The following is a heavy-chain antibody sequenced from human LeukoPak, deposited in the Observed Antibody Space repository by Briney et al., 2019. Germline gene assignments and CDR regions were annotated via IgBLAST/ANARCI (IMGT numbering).Heavy chain of an antibody. D-gene: IGHD5-24*01. Sequence: ASVTVSCKASGGTFSSYAISWVRQAPGQGLEWMGGIIPIFGTANYAQKFQGRVTITTDESTSTAYMELSSLRSEDTAVYYCARGGRERWLQFGYFDYWGQGTLVTVSS. V-gene: IGHV1-69*05. J-gene: IGHJ4*02. CDR2: IIPIFGTA. CDR3: ARGGRERWLQFGYFDY. CDR1: GGTFSSYA.